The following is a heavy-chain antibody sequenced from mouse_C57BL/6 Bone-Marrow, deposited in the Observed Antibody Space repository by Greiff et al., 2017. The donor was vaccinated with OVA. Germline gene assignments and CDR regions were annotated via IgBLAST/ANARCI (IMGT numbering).Heavy chain of an antibody. J-gene: IGHJ3*01. CDR2: IDPSDSET. CDR1: GYTFTSYW. CDR3: ARSGYGSSYEDWFAY. D-gene: IGHD1-1*01. V-gene: IGHV1-52*01. Sequence: QVQLQQPGAELVRPGSSVKLSCKASGYTFTSYWMHWVKQRPIQGLEWIGNIDPSDSETHYNQKFKDKATLPVDKSSSTAYMQLSSLTSEDSAVYYCARSGYGSSYEDWFAYWGQGTLVTVSA.